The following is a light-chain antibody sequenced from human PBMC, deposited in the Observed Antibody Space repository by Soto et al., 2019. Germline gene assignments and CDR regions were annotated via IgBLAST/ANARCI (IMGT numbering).Light chain of an antibody. Sequence: DIQMTQSPSTLSASVGDRVPITCRASQFVGCFLGWYQQKPGKVPKLLIFDVSILASGVPSRFSGSGSGTEFTLTISSLQPEDFATYSCQQYYISWSFGQGTKVDIK. CDR2: DVS. CDR1: QFVGCF. J-gene: IGKJ1*01. CDR3: QQYYISWS. V-gene: IGKV1-5*01.